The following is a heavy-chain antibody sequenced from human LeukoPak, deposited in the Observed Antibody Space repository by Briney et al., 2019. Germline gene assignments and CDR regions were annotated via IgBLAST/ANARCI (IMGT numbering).Heavy chain of an antibody. J-gene: IGHJ6*03. CDR3: AKVLWGPSNYYYYYYMDV. CDR1: GFTFDDYA. D-gene: IGHD7-27*01. CDR2: ISWNGDRI. V-gene: IGHV3-9*01. Sequence: GGSLRLSCAASGFTFDDYAFHWVRQAPGKGLEWVSGISWNGDRIGYADSVKGRFTISRDNAKRSLYLQMNSLRTEDTALYYCAKVLWGPSNYYYYYYMDVWGKGTMVTVSS.